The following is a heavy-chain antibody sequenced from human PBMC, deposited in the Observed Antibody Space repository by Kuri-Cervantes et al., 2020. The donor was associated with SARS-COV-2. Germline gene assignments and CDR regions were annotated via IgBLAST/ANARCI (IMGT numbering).Heavy chain of an antibody. CDR2: INSDGSST. CDR3: AREGYYYDSTEANREGINAFDI. D-gene: IGHD3-22*01. V-gene: IGHV3-74*01. J-gene: IGHJ3*02. CDR1: GFTFSSYW. Sequence: GGSLRLSCAASGFTFSSYWMHWVRQAPGKGLVWVSRINSDGSSTSYADSVKGRFTISRDNAKNTLYLQMNSLRAEDKAVYYCAREGYYYDSTEANREGINAFDIWGQGTMVTVSS.